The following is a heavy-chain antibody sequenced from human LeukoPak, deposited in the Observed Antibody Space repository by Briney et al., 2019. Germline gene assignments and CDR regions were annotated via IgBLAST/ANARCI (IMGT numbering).Heavy chain of an antibody. V-gene: IGHV4-34*01. CDR2: INHSGST. CDR3: ARGTYPLYYDSSGYYRY. J-gene: IGHJ4*02. CDR1: GGSFSGYY. D-gene: IGHD3-22*01. Sequence: SETLSLTCAIYGGSFSGYYWSWIRQPPGKGLEWIGEINHSGSTNYNPSLKSRVTISVDTSKNQFSLKLSSVTAADTAVYYCARGTYPLYYDSSGYYRYWGQGTLVTVSS.